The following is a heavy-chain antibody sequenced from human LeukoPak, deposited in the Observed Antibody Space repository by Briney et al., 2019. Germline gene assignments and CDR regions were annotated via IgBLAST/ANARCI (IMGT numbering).Heavy chain of an antibody. D-gene: IGHD4-17*01. CDR3: AHLMTPDYGDYVFIGASGAFDI. Sequence: SGPTLVNPTQTLTLTCTFSGFSLSTSGVGVGWIRQPPGKALEWLALIYWDDDKRYSPSLKSRLTITKDTSKNQVVLTMTNMDPVDTATYYCAHLMTPDYGDYVFIGASGAFDIWGQGTMVTVSS. CDR1: GFSLSTSGVG. J-gene: IGHJ3*02. V-gene: IGHV2-5*02. CDR2: IYWDDDK.